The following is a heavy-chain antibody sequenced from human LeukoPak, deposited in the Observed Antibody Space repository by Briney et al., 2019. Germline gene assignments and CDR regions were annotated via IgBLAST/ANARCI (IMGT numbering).Heavy chain of an antibody. CDR3: ARQDVDIVATIFDY. V-gene: IGHV4-59*08. J-gene: IGHJ4*02. D-gene: IGHD5-12*01. CDR1: GGSITNYY. CDR2: ISYTGNT. Sequence: PSETLSLTCIVSGGSITNYYWSWIRQPPGKGLEWIGYISYTGNTNYNPSLKSRVTISVDTSTNQFSLKLSSVTAADTAVYYCARQDVDIVATIFDYWGQGTLVTVSS.